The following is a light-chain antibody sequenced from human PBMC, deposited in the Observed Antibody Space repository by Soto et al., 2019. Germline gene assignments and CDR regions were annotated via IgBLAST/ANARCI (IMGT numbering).Light chain of an antibody. CDR1: QSISVW. V-gene: IGKV1-5*03. CDR2: KAS. CDR3: LHYNTDSPT. J-gene: IGKJ1*01. Sequence: DIRMTQSPSTLSASVGDRVTITCRASQSISVWLAWYQQKPGKAPKLLIYKASTLQSGVPSRFSGSGYGTEFTLTINSLQPDDFATYSCLHYNTDSPTFGQGTKVEI.